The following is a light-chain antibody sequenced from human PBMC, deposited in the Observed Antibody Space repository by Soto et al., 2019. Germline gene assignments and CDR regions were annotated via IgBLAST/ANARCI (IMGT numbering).Light chain of an antibody. CDR3: QQFDSSVT. CDR2: GAS. Sequence: EIVLTQSPGSLSLSPGERATLSCRASQSVSSTFFAWYQQRPGQAPRLLMYGASSRATGIPERFSGSGSGTDFTLTISRLEPEDFAVYYCQQFDSSVTVVQGTKVEIK. J-gene: IGKJ1*01. CDR1: QSVSSTF. V-gene: IGKV3-20*01.